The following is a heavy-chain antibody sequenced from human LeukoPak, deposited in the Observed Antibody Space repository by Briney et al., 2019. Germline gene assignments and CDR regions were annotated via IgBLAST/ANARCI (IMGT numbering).Heavy chain of an antibody. D-gene: IGHD2-2*02. CDR1: GGSISSSSYY. CDR2: IYYSGST. CDR3: ARQVRRVVPAAIWPTLAD. V-gene: IGHV4-39*01. J-gene: IGHJ4*02. Sequence: SETLSLTCTVSGGSISSSSYYWGWIRQPPGKGLEGIGSIYYSGSTYYNPSLKSRVTISVDTSKNQFSLKLSSVTAADTAVYYCARQVRRVVPAAIWPTLADWGQGTLVTVSS.